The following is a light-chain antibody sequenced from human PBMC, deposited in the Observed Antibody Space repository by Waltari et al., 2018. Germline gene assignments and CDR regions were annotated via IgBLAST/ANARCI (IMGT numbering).Light chain of an antibody. CDR2: DVV. Sequence: QSALTQPRSVSGSPGQSVTISCSGTSSDVGNYNFVSWYQQPPGNAPKLLIYDVVKRPSGVPDRFSGSKSGNTASLTISGLQTEDEADYNCCSYAGSYTFVFGGGTQLTVL. CDR3: CSYAGSYTFV. CDR1: SSDVGNYNF. J-gene: IGLJ7*01. V-gene: IGLV2-11*01.